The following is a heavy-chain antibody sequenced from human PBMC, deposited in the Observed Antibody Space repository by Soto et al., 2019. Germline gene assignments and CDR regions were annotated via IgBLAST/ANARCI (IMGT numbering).Heavy chain of an antibody. CDR3: ARGPGDLGYFDY. CDR2: VNPYNGNT. CDR1: GYTFTNYD. J-gene: IGHJ4*02. V-gene: IGHV1-8*01. Sequence: ASVKVSCKASGYTFTNYDINWVRQAPGQGLEWMGWVNPYNGNTGYAQNFQGRVTLTRNTSISTAYMELSSLRSEDTAVYYCARGPGDLGYFDYWGQGALVTVSS. D-gene: IGHD3-10*01.